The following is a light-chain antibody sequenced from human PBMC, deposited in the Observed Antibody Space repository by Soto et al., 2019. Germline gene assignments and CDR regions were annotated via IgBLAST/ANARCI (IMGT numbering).Light chain of an antibody. CDR1: SSDVGGYNY. Sequence: QSALTQPPSASGSPGQSVTISCTGTSSDVGGYNYVSWYQHHPGKAPKLMIYEVSKRPSGVPDRFSGSKSGNTASLTVSGLQAEHEADYYCSSYAGSNNYVFGTGTKLTVL. J-gene: IGLJ1*01. V-gene: IGLV2-8*01. CDR2: EVS. CDR3: SSYAGSNNYV.